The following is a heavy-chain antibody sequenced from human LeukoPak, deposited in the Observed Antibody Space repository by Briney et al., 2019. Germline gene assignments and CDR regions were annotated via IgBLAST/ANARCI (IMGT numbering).Heavy chain of an antibody. V-gene: IGHV3-9*01. CDR1: GFTFSSYA. CDR3: AKTRFTAAEIDY. J-gene: IGHJ4*02. D-gene: IGHD5-18*01. CDR2: ISWNSGSI. Sequence: PGGSLRLSCAASGFTFSSYAMSWVRQAPGKGLEWVSGISWNSGSIGYADSVKGRFTISRDNAKNSLYLQMNSLRAEDTALYYCAKTRFTAAEIDYWGQGTLVTVSS.